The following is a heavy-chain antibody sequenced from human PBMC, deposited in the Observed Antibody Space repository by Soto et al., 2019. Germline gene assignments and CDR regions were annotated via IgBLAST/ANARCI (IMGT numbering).Heavy chain of an antibody. J-gene: IGHJ6*02. D-gene: IGHD4-17*01. CDR3: ARDRTTVRSNYGMDG. CDR1: CVSISYLSYY. V-gene: IGHV4-61*01. Sequence: SEILALTCPFSCVSISYLSYYLRCIRPPPGKGLEWIGYIYYSGSTNYNPSLKSRVTISVDTSKNQFSLKLSSVTAADTAVYYCARDRTTVRSNYGMDGWGQGTTVTVFS. CDR2: IYYSGST.